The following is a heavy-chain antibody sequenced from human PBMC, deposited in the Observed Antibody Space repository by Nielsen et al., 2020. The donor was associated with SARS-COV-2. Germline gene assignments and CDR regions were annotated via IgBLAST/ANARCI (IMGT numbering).Heavy chain of an antibody. Sequence: SETLSLTCTVSGGSISSGGYYWSWIRQHPGKGLEWIGYIYYSGSTYYNPSLKSRVTISVDTSKNQFSLKLSSVTAADTAVYYCARGERYYDILTGATHAFDIWGQGAMVTVSS. D-gene: IGHD3-9*01. CDR3: ARGERYYDILTGATHAFDI. V-gene: IGHV4-31*03. J-gene: IGHJ3*02. CDR1: GGSISSGGYY. CDR2: IYYSGST.